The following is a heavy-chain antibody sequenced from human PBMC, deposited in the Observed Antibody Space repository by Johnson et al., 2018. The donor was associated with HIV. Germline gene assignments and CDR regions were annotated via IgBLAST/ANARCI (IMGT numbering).Heavy chain of an antibody. D-gene: IGHD3-3*01. V-gene: IGHV3-33*05. J-gene: IGHJ3*02. CDR2: ISYEGSNK. CDR3: VRRSRYHEFWSDDDAFDI. CDR1: GFTFSNSG. Sequence: QVQLVESGGGVVQPGRSLRLSCAASGFTFSNSGMHWVRQAPGKGLEWVAVISYEGSNKYYADSVRGRFTISRDNAKNSLYLQMNSLRVDDTGLYYCVRRSRYHEFWSDDDAFDIWGQGTMVTVSS.